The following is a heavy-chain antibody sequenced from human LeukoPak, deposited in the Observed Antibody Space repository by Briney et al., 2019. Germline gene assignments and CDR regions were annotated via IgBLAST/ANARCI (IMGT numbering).Heavy chain of an antibody. J-gene: IGHJ4*02. CDR2: ISGSGGST. D-gene: IGHD6-19*01. CDR1: GFTFSSYA. CDR3: AKGGPDQWLVRYFDY. Sequence: GGSLRLSCAASGFTFSSYAMSWVRQAPGKGLEWVLAISGSGGSTYYADSVKGRFTISRDNSKNTLYLQMNSLRAEDTAVYYCAKGGPDQWLVRYFDYWGQGTLVTVSS. V-gene: IGHV3-23*01.